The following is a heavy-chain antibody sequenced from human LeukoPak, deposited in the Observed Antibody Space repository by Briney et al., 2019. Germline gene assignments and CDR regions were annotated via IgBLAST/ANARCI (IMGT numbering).Heavy chain of an antibody. V-gene: IGHV3-23*01. J-gene: IGHJ2*01. CDR3: AKDRTVGASYWYFDL. D-gene: IGHD1-26*01. Sequence: PSGGSLRLSCAASGVTFSSWAMSWVREAPGKGLEWVWTIIDSGKSICYAGCGEGRFTIPRDNSKNTLYLNMNTLRAEDTAIYYCAKDRTVGASYWYFDLWGRGTLVTVSS. CDR2: IIDSGKSI. CDR1: GVTFSSWA.